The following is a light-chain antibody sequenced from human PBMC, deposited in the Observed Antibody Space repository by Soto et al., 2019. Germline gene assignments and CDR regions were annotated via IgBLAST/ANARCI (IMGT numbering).Light chain of an antibody. Sequence: ENVLTQSPATLSVSPGERATLSCRTSQIIGTNLAWYQQKPGQAPRLLIYGAFIRAPGFPVRFRGTGSGSEVTLPISSLQSADGALYYCQQYDKWPYTFGQGTNLEIQ. CDR2: GAF. J-gene: IGKJ2*01. CDR3: QQYDKWPYT. CDR1: QIIGTN. V-gene: IGKV3-15*01.